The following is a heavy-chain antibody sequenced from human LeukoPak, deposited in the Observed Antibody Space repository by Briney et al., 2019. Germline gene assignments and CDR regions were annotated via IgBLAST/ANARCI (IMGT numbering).Heavy chain of an antibody. V-gene: IGHV3-7*01. J-gene: IGHJ6*02. CDR2: IKQDGSEK. D-gene: IGHD6-13*01. Sequence: PGGSLRLSCAASGFTFSSYWMNWVRQASGKGLEWVANIKQDGSEKYYVDSVKGRFTISRDNAKNSLYLQMNSLRAEDTAVYYCARGKGSYSSSWYPFYYYYYGMDVWGQGTTVTVSS. CDR1: GFTFSSYW. CDR3: ARGKGSYSSSWYPFYYYYYGMDV.